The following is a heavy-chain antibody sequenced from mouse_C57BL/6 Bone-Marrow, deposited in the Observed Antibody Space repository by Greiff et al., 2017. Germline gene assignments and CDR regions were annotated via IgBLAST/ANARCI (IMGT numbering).Heavy chain of an antibody. D-gene: IGHD1-1*01. J-gene: IGHJ2*01. V-gene: IGHV1-64*01. CDR1: GYTFTSYW. CDR2: IHPNSGST. Sequence: VKLQQPGAELVKPGASVKLSCKASGYTFTSYWMHWVKQRPGQGLEWIGMIHPNSGSTNYNEKFKSKATLTVDKSSSTAYMQLSSLTSEDSAVYYCASFTTVVAPPCFDYWGQGTTLTVSS. CDR3: ASFTTVVAPPCFDY.